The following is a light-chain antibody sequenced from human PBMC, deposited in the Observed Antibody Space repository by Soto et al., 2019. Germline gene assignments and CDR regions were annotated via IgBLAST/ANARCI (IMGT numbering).Light chain of an antibody. Sequence: DIQMTQSPSSLSASVGDRVTIICRASQSISSYLNWYQQKPGKAPKLLIYAASSLQSGVPSRFSGSGSGTDFTLTISSLQPEDFATYYCQQSYSTPLFGPGTKVDIK. J-gene: IGKJ3*01. CDR2: AAS. V-gene: IGKV1-39*01. CDR1: QSISSY. CDR3: QQSYSTPL.